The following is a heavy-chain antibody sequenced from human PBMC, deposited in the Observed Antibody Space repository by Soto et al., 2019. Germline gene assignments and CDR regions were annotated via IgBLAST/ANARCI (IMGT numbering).Heavy chain of an antibody. Sequence: SETLSLTCAVSGYSISSGYYWGWIRQPPGKGLQWIGNMYHSGNTYYNPSLKSRVTISVDASKNQFSLKLSSVTAADEAVYYCARVSYFDGGGFYYYFDYWGQVTLVTVSS. D-gene: IGHD3-22*01. CDR2: MYHSGNT. CDR3: ARVSYFDGGGFYYYFDY. V-gene: IGHV4-38-2*01. CDR1: GYSISSGYY. J-gene: IGHJ4*02.